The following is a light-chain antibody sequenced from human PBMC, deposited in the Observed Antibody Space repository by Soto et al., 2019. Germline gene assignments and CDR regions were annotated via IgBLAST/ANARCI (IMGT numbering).Light chain of an antibody. CDR2: GAS. Sequence: IVITQSPATLSVSPGERATLSCRASQSVSPNLAWYQQKPGQAPRLLIYGASSRATGIPDRFSGSGSGTDFTLTISRLEPEDFAVYYCQQYGSSPPITFGPGTKVDI. J-gene: IGKJ3*01. V-gene: IGKV3-20*01. CDR3: QQYGSSPPIT. CDR1: QSVSPN.